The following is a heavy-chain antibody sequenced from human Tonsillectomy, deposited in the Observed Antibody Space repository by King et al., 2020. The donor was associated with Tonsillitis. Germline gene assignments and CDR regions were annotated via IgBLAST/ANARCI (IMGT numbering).Heavy chain of an antibody. CDR1: GGSISSYY. CDR2: IYSSGST. V-gene: IGHV4-4*07. Sequence: QVQLQESGPGLVKPSETLSLTCTVSGGSISSYYWSWIRQPAGKGLEWIGRIYSSGSTNYNPSLRSRVTMSVDTSKNQFSLKLNSVTAADSAVYYCARDIIRGMTAAAPLTYFDYWGQGILVTVSS. J-gene: IGHJ4*02. CDR3: ARDIIRGMTAAAPLTYFDY. D-gene: IGHD6-25*01.